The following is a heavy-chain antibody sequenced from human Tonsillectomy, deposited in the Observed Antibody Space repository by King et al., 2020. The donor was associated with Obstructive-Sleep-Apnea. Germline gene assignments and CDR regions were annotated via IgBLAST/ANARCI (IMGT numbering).Heavy chain of an antibody. CDR1: AFTFRTYA. D-gene: IGHD4-17*01. CDR2: ISYAGSNQ. V-gene: IGHV3-30*04. Sequence: QVQLVESGGGVVQPGRSLRLSCAASAFTFRTYAMHWVRQAPGKGLEWVAVISYAGSNQYYADSVKGRFTISRDNSKNTLFLQMNSLRGEDTAVYYCTREGRRTYYGDYYYYGMDVWGQGTTVTVSS. CDR3: TREGRRTYYGDYYYYGMDV. J-gene: IGHJ6*02.